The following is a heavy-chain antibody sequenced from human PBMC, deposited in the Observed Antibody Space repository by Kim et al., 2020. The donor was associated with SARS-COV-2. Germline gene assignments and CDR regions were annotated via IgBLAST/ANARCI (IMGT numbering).Heavy chain of an antibody. CDR2: SKK. V-gene: IGHV3-30-3*01. D-gene: IGHD3-16*01. Sequence: SKKCNADSVKGRFTISRDNSKNTLYLQMNSLRAEDTAVYYCARDGGNWFDPWGQGTLVTVSS. J-gene: IGHJ5*02. CDR3: ARDGGNWFDP.